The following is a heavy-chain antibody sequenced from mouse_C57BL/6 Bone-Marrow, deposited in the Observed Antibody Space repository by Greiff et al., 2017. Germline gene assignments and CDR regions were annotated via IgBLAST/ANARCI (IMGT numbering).Heavy chain of an antibody. CDR3: AKRYYGSSMDY. Sequence: VKVVESGPGLVQPSQSLSITCTVSGFSLTSYGVHWVSQSPGKGLEWLGVIGRGGSTDYNAAFMSRLSITKDNSKSQVFFKMNSLQADDTAIYYCAKRYYGSSMDYWGQGTSVTVSS. CDR1: GFSLTSYG. D-gene: IGHD1-1*01. CDR2: IGRGGST. J-gene: IGHJ4*01. V-gene: IGHV2-5*01.